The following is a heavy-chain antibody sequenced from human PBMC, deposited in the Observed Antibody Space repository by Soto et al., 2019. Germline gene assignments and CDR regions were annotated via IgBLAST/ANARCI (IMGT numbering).Heavy chain of an antibody. D-gene: IGHD3-3*01. CDR2: IIPIFGTA. CDR3: ATSTYYDFWSGYYPTDYYGMDV. Sequence: SVKVSCKASGGTFSSYAISWVRQAPGQGLEWMGGIIPIFGTANYAQKFQGGVTITADESTSTAYMELSSLRSEDTAVYYCATSTYYDFWSGYYPTDYYGMDVWGQGTTVTVS. CDR1: GGTFSSYA. V-gene: IGHV1-69*13. J-gene: IGHJ6*02.